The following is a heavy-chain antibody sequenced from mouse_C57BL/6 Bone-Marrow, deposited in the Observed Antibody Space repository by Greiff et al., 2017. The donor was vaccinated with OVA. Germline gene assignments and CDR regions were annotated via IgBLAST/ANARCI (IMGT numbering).Heavy chain of an antibody. J-gene: IGHJ2*01. V-gene: IGHV1-61*01. CDR1: GYTFTSYW. Sequence: QVQLQQPGAELVRPGSSVKLSCKASGYTFTSYWMDWVKQRPGHGLEWIGNIYPSDSETHYNQKFKDKATLTVDKSSSTAYMQLSSLTSEDSAVYYCARRGEYYFDYWGQGTTLTVSS. CDR3: ARRGEYYFDY. CDR2: IYPSDSET.